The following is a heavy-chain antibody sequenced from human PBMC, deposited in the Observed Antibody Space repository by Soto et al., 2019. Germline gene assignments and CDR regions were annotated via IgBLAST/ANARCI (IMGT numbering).Heavy chain of an antibody. CDR3: AKDRVTILGVVIPGGMDV. CDR1: GFTFSSYG. J-gene: IGHJ6*02. Sequence: GGSLRLSCAASGFTFSSYGMHWVRQAPGKGLEWVAVISYDGSNKYYADSVKGRFTISRDNSKNTLYLQMNSLRAEDTAVYYCAKDRVTILGVVIPGGMDVWGQGTTVTVSS. D-gene: IGHD3-3*01. V-gene: IGHV3-30*18. CDR2: ISYDGSNK.